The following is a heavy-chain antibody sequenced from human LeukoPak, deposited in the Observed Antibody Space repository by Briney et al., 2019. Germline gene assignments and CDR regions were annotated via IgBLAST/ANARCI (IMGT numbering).Heavy chain of an antibody. CDR3: ARVPRITMVRGVIMAYYFDY. CDR2: ISSSISYT. V-gene: IGHV3-11*05. J-gene: IGHJ4*02. Sequence: PGGSLSLSCAASGFTFSDYYMSWIRQAPGKGLGWVSYISSSISYTNYADSVKGRFTISRDNAKNSLYLQMTSLRAEDTAVYYCARVPRITMVRGVIMAYYFDYWGQGTLVTVSS. D-gene: IGHD3-10*01. CDR1: GFTFSDYY.